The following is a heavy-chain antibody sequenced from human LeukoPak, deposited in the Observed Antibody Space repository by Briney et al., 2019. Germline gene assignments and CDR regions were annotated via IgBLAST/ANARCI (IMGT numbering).Heavy chain of an antibody. J-gene: IGHJ4*02. CDR1: GFSFSKYA. V-gene: IGHV3-30*04. CDR2: MSNDGSNK. Sequence: GGSLRLSCAASGFSFSKYAMDWVRQAPGKGLEWVAVMSNDGSNKYYADSVKGRFSISRDNSKNTLYLQMNSLRAEDTAVYYCAKAEAVAGFVENYFDYWGQGTLVTVSS. D-gene: IGHD6-19*01. CDR3: AKAEAVAGFVENYFDY.